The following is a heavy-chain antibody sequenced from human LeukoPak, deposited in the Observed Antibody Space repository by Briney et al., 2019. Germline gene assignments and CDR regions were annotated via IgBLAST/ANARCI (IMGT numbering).Heavy chain of an antibody. V-gene: IGHV1-8*03. CDR2: MNPNSGNT. J-gene: IGHJ4*02. CDR1: GYTFTTYD. Sequence: ASVKVSCKASGYTFTTYDITWVRQAPGQGLEWMGWMNPNSGNTAYAQTFQSRVTITRNTSISTAYMELSSLRSEDTAVYYCAREDSYDSGSNDYWGQGTLVTVSS. D-gene: IGHD3-22*01. CDR3: AREDSYDSGSNDY.